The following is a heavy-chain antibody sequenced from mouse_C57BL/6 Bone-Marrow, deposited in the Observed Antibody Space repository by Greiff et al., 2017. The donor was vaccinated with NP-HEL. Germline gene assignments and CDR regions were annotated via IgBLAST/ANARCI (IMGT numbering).Heavy chain of an antibody. CDR3: TRLGDYGSSYVDWYFDV. CDR1: GYTFTDYE. D-gene: IGHD1-1*01. CDR2: IDPETGGT. Sequence: QVQLQQSGAELVRPGASVTLSCKASGYTFTDYEMHWVKQTPVHGLEWIGAIDPETGGTAYNQKFKGKAILTADKSSSTAYMALRSLASEDSAVYYFTRLGDYGSSYVDWYFDVWGTGTTVTVSS. J-gene: IGHJ1*03. V-gene: IGHV1-15*01.